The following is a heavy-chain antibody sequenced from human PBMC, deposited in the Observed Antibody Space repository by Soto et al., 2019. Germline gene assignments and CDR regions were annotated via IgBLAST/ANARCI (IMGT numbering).Heavy chain of an antibody. CDR1: GASITNYY. D-gene: IGHD3-16*02. CDR2: VSYSGAT. V-gene: IGHV4-59*01. Sequence: SETLSLTCTVSGASITNYYWTWIRQAPGRGLEWVAYVSYSGATSSSPSLKSRVTISVDTSKNQFSLSLFSVTAADTAVYYCARSPAYSYGVFALWGQGTLVTVS. CDR3: ARSPAYSYGVFAL. J-gene: IGHJ4*02.